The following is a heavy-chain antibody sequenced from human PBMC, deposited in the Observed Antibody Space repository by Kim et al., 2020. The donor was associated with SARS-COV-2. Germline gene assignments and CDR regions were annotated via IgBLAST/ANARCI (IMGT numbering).Heavy chain of an antibody. J-gene: IGHJ4*02. CDR2: I. D-gene: IGHD4-17*01. V-gene: IGHV3-48*03. CDR3: ARVDGDYLSDY. Sequence: IYYADSVKGRFTISRDNAKNSLYLQMNSLRAEDTAVYYCARVDGDYLSDYWGQGTLVTVSS.